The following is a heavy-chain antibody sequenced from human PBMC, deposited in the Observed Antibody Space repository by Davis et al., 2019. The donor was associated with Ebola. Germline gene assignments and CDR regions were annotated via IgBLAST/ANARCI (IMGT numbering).Heavy chain of an antibody. Sequence: GESLKISCAASGFTFSSYAMSWVRQAPGKGLEWVSAISGSGGSTYYADSVKGRFTISRDNSKNTLYLQMNSLRAEDTAVYYCARDPYSSSSGDLYYYYYGMDVWGQGTTVTVSS. CDR1: GFTFSSYA. V-gene: IGHV3-23*01. J-gene: IGHJ6*02. D-gene: IGHD6-6*01. CDR3: ARDPYSSSSGDLYYYYYGMDV. CDR2: ISGSGGST.